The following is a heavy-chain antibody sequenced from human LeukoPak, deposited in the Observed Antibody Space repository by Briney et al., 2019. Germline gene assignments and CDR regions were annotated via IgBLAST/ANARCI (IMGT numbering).Heavy chain of an antibody. CDR2: IYSGGST. J-gene: IGHJ4*02. D-gene: IGHD3-10*01. V-gene: IGHV3-53*01. CDR1: GITVSSNC. CDR3: ASNTYYFGSGNYDY. Sequence: GGSLRLSCAASGITVSSNCISWVRQAPGKGLEWVSIIYSGGSTDYADSVKGRFTISRDNSKNTLYLQMNSLRAEDTAMYYCASNTYYFGSGNYDYWGQGTLVTVSS.